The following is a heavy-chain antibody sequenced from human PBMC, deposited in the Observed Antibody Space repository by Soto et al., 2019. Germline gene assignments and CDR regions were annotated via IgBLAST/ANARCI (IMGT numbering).Heavy chain of an antibody. CDR3: ASSSIAASSHTFDAFDI. CDR2: ISYDGSNK. CDR1: GFTFSSYA. D-gene: IGHD6-6*01. J-gene: IGHJ3*02. Sequence: GGSLRFSCAASGFTFSSYAMHWVRQAPGKGLEWVAVISYDGSNKYYADSVKGRFTISRDNSKNTLYLQMNSLRAEDTAVYYCASSSIAASSHTFDAFDIWGQGTMVTVSS. V-gene: IGHV3-30-3*01.